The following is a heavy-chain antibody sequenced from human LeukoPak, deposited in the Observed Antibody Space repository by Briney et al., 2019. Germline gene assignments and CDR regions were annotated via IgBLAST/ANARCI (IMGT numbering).Heavy chain of an antibody. J-gene: IGHJ4*02. D-gene: IGHD3-16*01. Sequence: GGSLRLSCAASGFTFSSYAMSWVRQAPGKGLEWVSAISGSGGSTYYADSVKGRFTISRDNSKNTLYLQMNSLRAEDTSVYYCARLLSKVSRRGRLGFDYWGQGTLVTVSS. CDR3: ARLLSKVSRRGRLGFDY. V-gene: IGHV3-23*01. CDR1: GFTFSSYA. CDR2: ISGSGGST.